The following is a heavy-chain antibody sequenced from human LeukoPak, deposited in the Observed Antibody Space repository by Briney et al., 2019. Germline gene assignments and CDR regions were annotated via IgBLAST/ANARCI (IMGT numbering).Heavy chain of an antibody. D-gene: IGHD6-19*01. J-gene: IGHJ2*01. CDR3: ARSVKQWLVRDWYFDL. CDR1: GGTFSSYA. Sequence: ASVKVSCKASGGTFSSYAISWVRQAPGQGLEWMGGIIPIFGTANYALKFQGRVTITTDESTSTAYMELSSLRSEDTAVYYCARSVKQWLVRDWYFDLWGRGTLVTVSS. CDR2: IIPIFGTA. V-gene: IGHV1-69*05.